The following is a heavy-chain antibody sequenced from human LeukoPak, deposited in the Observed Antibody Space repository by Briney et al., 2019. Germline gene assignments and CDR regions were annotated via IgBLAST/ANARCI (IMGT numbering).Heavy chain of an antibody. CDR2: ISGSGGST. Sequence: GSLRLSCAASGFTFSSYAMSWVRQAPGKGLEWVSAISGSGGSTYYADSVKGRFTISRDNSKNTLYLQMNSLRAEDTAVYYCAKTRVYYYDSSGDHGGSAYWGQGTLVTVSS. CDR1: GFTFSSYA. V-gene: IGHV3-23*01. J-gene: IGHJ4*02. D-gene: IGHD3-22*01. CDR3: AKTRVYYYDSSGDHGGSAY.